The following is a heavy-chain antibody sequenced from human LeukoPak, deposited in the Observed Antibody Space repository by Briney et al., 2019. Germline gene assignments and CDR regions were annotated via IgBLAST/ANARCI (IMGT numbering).Heavy chain of an antibody. CDR3: ARDPYSSSWFDY. J-gene: IGHJ4*02. Sequence: PGGSLRLSCAASGFTFSSYSMNWVRQAPGKGLEWVSSISSSSIYIYYADSVKGRFTISRDNAKNSLYLQMNSLRAEDTAVYYCARDPYSSSWFDYWGQGTLVTVSS. CDR2: ISSSSIYI. CDR1: GFTFSSYS. D-gene: IGHD6-13*01. V-gene: IGHV3-21*01.